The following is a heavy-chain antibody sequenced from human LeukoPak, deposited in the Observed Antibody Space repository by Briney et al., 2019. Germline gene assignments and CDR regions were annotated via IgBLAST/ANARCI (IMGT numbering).Heavy chain of an antibody. Sequence: GGSLRLSCAASGFTFTTYWMSWVRQAPGKGLEWVSAISGSGGSTYYADSVKGRFTISRDNSKNTLYLQMNSLRAEDTAVYYCAKGDYGPLTGAFDIWGQGTMVTVSS. CDR2: ISGSGGST. CDR3: AKGDYGPLTGAFDI. D-gene: IGHD4-17*01. CDR1: GFTFTTYW. J-gene: IGHJ3*02. V-gene: IGHV3-23*01.